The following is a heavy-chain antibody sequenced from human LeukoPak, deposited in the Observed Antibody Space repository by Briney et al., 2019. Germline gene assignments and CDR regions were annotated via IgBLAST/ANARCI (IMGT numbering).Heavy chain of an antibody. CDR2: IYYSGST. D-gene: IGHD2/OR15-2a*01. V-gene: IGHV4-39*01. J-gene: IGHJ4*02. CDR3: ARHSEFLGD. CDR1: GGSISSSSYY. Sequence: PSETLPLTCTVSGGSISSSSYYWGWIRQPPGKGLEWIGSIYYSGSTYYNPSLKSRVTISVDTSKNQFSLKLSSVTAADTAVYYCARHSEFLGDWGQGTLVTVSS.